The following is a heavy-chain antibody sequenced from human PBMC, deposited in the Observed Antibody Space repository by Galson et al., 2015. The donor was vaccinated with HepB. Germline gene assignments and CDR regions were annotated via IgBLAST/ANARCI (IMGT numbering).Heavy chain of an antibody. CDR3: ARGVTLVRGVISDMDA. CDR1: GFTFTSYG. CDR2: INAGTGNT. J-gene: IGHJ6*02. Sequence: CKASGFTFTSYGIHWVRQAPGQRLEWTGWINAGTGNTKYSQKFQGRVTITSDASASTAYMELNNLRSEDTAVYFCARGVTLVRGVISDMDAWGQGTTVTVSS. D-gene: IGHD3-10*01. V-gene: IGHV1-3*01.